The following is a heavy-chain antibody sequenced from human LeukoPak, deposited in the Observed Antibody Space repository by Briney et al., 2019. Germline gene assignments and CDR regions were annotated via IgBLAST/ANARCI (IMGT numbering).Heavy chain of an antibody. CDR2: INPSGGST. CDR3: ARAPPLLWFGELLYASQFDP. CDR1: GYTFTSYY. Sequence: ASVKVSCKASGYTFTSYYMHWVRQAPGQGLEWMGIINPSGGSTSHAQKFQGRVTMTRDTSTSTVYMELSSLRSEDTAVYYCARAPPLLWFGELLYASQFDPWGQGTLVTVSS. V-gene: IGHV1-46*01. D-gene: IGHD3-10*01. J-gene: IGHJ5*02.